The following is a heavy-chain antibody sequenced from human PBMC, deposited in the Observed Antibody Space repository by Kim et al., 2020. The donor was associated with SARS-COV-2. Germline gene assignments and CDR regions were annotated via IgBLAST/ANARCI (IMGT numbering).Heavy chain of an antibody. V-gene: IGHV4-39*07. CDR1: GGSISSSSYY. J-gene: IGHJ5*02. CDR3: ARQTITIFGVVTPFDP. Sequence: SETLSLTCTVSGGSISSSSYYWGWIRQPPGKGLEWIGSIYYSGSTYYNPSLKSRVTISVDTSKNQFSLKLSSVTAADTAVYYCARQTITIFGVVTPFDP. CDR2: IYYSGST. D-gene: IGHD3-3*01.